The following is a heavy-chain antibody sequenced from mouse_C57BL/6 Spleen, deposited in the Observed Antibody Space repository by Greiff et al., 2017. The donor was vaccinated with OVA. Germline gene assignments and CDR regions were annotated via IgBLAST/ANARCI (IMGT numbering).Heavy chain of an antibody. Sequence: QVQLQQPGAELVKPGASVKMSCKASGYTFTSYWITWVKQRPGQGLEWIGDIYPGSGSPNYNEKFKSKATLTVDTSSRPAYMQLSSLTSEDSAVYYCARSRFYYAMDYWGQGTSVTVSS. V-gene: IGHV1-55*01. CDR3: ARSRFYYAMDY. J-gene: IGHJ4*01. CDR2: IYPGSGSP. CDR1: GYTFTSYW.